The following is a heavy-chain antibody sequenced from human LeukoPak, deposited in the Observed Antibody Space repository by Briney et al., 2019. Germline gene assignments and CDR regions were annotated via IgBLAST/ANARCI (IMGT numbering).Heavy chain of an antibody. V-gene: IGHV1-69*04. CDR3: ARGKQRITMVRGVIRLFDY. D-gene: IGHD3-10*01. Sequence: SVKVSCKASGGTFSSYAISWVRQAPGQGLEWMGRIIPILGIANYAQKFQGRVTITADKSTSTAYMELSSLRSEDTAVYYCARGKQRITMVRGVIRLFDYWGQGTLVTVSS. J-gene: IGHJ4*02. CDR1: GGTFSSYA. CDR2: IIPILGIA.